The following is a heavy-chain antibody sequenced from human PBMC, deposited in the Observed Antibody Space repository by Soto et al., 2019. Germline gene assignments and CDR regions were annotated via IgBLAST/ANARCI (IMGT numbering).Heavy chain of an antibody. Sequence: SETLSLTCTVSGGSISSNIYYWGWIRQPPGKGLEWIGNIHYSGSTYYDSSLKTRVTISVDTSKNQFSLKLSSVTAADTAVYYCAREGLTGTIGLYYYYGMDVWGQGTTVTVSS. CDR3: AREGLTGTIGLYYYYGMDV. V-gene: IGHV4-39*02. D-gene: IGHD1-7*01. CDR2: IHYSGST. CDR1: GGSISSNIYY. J-gene: IGHJ6*02.